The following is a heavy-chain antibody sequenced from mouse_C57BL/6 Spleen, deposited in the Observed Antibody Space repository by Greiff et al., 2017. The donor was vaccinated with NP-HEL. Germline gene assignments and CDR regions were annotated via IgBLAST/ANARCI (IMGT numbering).Heavy chain of an antibody. V-gene: IGHV5-6*02. D-gene: IGHD2-2*01. CDR1: GFTFSSYG. CDR2: ISSGGSYT. J-gene: IGHJ2*01. Sequence: EVKLVESGGDLVKPGGSLKLSCAASGFTFSSYGMSWVRQTPDKRLEWVATISSGGSYTYYPDSVKGRFTISRDNAKNTLYLQMSSLKSEDTAMYYCARRDGYVLYYFDYWGQGTTLTVSS. CDR3: ARRDGYVLYYFDY.